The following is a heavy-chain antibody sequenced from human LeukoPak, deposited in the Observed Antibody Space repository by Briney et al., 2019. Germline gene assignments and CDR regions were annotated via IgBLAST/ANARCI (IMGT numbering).Heavy chain of an antibody. CDR3: ARDRGGGYHAGIFY. V-gene: IGHV3-66*01. D-gene: IGHD5-12*01. CDR2: VYSADST. CDR1: GFTVNSNY. Sequence: GGSPRLSCAASGFTVNSNYMTWVRQAPGKGLEWVSIVYSADSTFYADSVKGRFTISRDKSKNTLYLQMNSLRAEDTAMYYCARDRGGGYHAGIFYWGQGTLVTVSS. J-gene: IGHJ4*02.